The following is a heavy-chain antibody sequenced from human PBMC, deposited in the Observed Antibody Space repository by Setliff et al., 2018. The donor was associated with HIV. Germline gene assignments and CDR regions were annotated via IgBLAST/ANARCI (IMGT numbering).Heavy chain of an antibody. CDR2: ISGDGGRT. Sequence: GGSMRLSCAASGFTFSNYAMGWVRQAPGKGLEWVSAISGDGGRTYVAGPLKDRLSSSRDNSKNTLYLQMNSLRVEDTAVYYCAKFPVFKWFGERQGWFDLWGQGTLVTVSS. CDR3: AKFPVFKWFGERQGWFDL. CDR1: GFTFSNYA. J-gene: IGHJ5*02. V-gene: IGHV3-23*01. D-gene: IGHD3-10*01.